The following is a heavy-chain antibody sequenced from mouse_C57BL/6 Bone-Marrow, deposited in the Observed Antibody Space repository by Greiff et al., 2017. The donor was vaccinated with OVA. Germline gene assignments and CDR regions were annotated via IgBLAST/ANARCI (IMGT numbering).Heavy chain of an antibody. J-gene: IGHJ4*01. CDR3: AREYSRAMDY. Sequence: EVKLMESGPGLVKPSQSLSLTCSVTGYSITSGYYWNWIRQFPGNKLEWMGYISYDGSNNYNPSLKNRISITLDTSKNQFFLKLNAVTTEDTATYYCAREYSRAMDYWGQGTSVTVSS. V-gene: IGHV3-6*01. CDR2: ISYDGSN. D-gene: IGHD2-12*01. CDR1: GYSITSGYY.